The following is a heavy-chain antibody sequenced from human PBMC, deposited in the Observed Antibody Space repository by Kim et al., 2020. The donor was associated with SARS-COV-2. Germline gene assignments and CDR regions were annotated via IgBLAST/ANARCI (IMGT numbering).Heavy chain of an antibody. CDR1: GFTFSNAW. CDR2: IKSKTDGGTT. J-gene: IGHJ4*02. D-gene: IGHD2-15*01. V-gene: IGHV3-15*01. Sequence: GGYLRLSCAASGFTFSNAWMSWVRQAPGKGLEWVGRIKSKTDGGTTDYAAPVKGRFTISRDDSKNTLYLQMNSLKTEDTDVYYCTTVVVAATPTWVDYWGQGNLVTASS. CDR3: TTVVVAATPTWVDY.